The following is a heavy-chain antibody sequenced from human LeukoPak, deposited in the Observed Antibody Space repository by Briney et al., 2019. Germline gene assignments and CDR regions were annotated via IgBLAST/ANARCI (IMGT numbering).Heavy chain of an antibody. J-gene: IGHJ6*04. CDR1: GFTFSSYE. Sequence: GGSLRLSCAASGFTFSSYEMNWVCQAPGKGLEWVSYISSSGSTIYYADSVKGRFTISRDNAKNSLYLQMNSLRAEDTAVYYCARVDSSWGPSGMDVWGKGTTVTVSS. CDR2: ISSSGSTI. CDR3: ARVDSSWGPSGMDV. D-gene: IGHD6-13*01. V-gene: IGHV3-48*03.